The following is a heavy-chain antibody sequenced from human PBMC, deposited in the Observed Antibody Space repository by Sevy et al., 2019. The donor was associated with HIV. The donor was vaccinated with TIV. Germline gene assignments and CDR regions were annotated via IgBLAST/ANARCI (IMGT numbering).Heavy chain of an antibody. D-gene: IGHD2-2*01. CDR1: GFTFSNYG. CDR3: ARGPLGSCTSTSCYEGDYYYYGMDV. J-gene: IGHJ6*02. Sequence: GGSLRLSCAASGFTFSNYGIHWVRQPPGKGLEWVAVIWSDGNKKYYADSVKGRFTISRDNSKNTLFLQMNSLRAEDTAVYYCARGPLGSCTSTSCYEGDYYYYGMDVWGQGTTVTVSS. V-gene: IGHV3-33*01. CDR2: IWSDGNKK.